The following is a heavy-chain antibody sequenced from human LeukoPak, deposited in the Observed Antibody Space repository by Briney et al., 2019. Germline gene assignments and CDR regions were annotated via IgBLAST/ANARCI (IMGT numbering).Heavy chain of an antibody. CDR2: ISYDGSNK. CDR3: ARDSAARDAFDI. CDR1: GFTFSSYA. V-gene: IGHV3-30*04. D-gene: IGHD6-6*01. J-gene: IGHJ3*02. Sequence: GGSLRLSCAASGFTFSSYAMHWVRQAPGKGLGWVAVISYDGSNKYYADSVKGRFTISRDNSKNTLYLQMNSLRAEDTAVYYCARDSAARDAFDIWGQGTMVTVSS.